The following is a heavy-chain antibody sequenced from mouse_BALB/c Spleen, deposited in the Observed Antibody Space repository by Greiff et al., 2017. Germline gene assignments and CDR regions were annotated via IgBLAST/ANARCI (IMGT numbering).Heavy chain of an antibody. V-gene: IGHV1-80*01. Sequence: VQLQQSGAELVRPGSSVKISCKASGYAFSSYWMNWVKQRPGQGLEWIGQIYPGDGDTNYNGKFKGKATLTADKSSSTAYMQLSSLTSEDSAVYFCARKGYSTVVDYYAMDYWGQGTSVTVSS. CDR1: GYAFSSYW. D-gene: IGHD1-1*01. J-gene: IGHJ4*01. CDR3: ARKGYSTVVDYYAMDY. CDR2: IYPGDGDT.